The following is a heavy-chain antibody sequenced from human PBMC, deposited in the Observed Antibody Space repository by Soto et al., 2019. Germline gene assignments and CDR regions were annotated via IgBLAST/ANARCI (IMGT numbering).Heavy chain of an antibody. CDR2: IYYSGST. CDR3: ARHLGYGDYVYFQH. D-gene: IGHD4-17*01. Sequence: SETLSLTCTVSGGSISSYYWSWIRQPPGKGLEWIGYIYYSGSTNYNPSLKSRVTISVDTSKNQFSLKLSSATAADTAVYYCARHLGYGDYVYFQHWGQGTLVTVS. V-gene: IGHV4-59*08. CDR1: GGSISSYY. J-gene: IGHJ1*01.